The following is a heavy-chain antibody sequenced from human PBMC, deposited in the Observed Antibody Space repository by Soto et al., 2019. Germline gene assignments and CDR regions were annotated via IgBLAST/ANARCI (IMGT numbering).Heavy chain of an antibody. CDR3: ARHLVGSTGGNFDY. D-gene: IGHD1-26*01. CDR2: IYPYDSDT. CDR1: GYSFTSYW. Sequence: GESLKISCKTSGYSFTSYWIGWVRQMPGKGMEWMGNIYPYDSDTRYSPSFQGQVTISADTSITTAYLQWSGLRASDTAMYFCARHLVGSTGGNFDYWGQGTLVTVS. J-gene: IGHJ4*01. V-gene: IGHV5-51*01.